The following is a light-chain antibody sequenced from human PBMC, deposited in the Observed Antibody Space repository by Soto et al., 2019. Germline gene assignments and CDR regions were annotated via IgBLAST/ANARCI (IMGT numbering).Light chain of an antibody. J-gene: IGLJ3*02. V-gene: IGLV1-44*01. CDR2: SNN. CDR1: NSNIGSNT. CDR3: AAWDDSLNGRV. Sequence: QSVLTQPPSASGTPGQRVTISCSGSNSNIGSNTANWYQHLPGTAPKVLIYSNNRRPSGVPDRFSGSKSGTSASLAISGLQSEDEADYYCAAWDDSLNGRVFGGGTKLTVL.